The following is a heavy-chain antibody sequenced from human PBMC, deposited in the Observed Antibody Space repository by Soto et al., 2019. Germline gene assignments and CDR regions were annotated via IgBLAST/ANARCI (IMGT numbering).Heavy chain of an antibody. J-gene: IGHJ2*01. CDR3: AKEPVGPDWYFDL. Sequence: PGGSLRLSCAASGFTVSSYAMSWVRQAPGNGLEWVSAISGSGVTTYYADSVKGRFTISRDNSKNTLYLQMNSLRAEDTAVYNCAKEPVGPDWYFDLWGRGTLVTVSS. V-gene: IGHV3-23*01. CDR1: GFTVSSYA. CDR2: ISGSGVTT.